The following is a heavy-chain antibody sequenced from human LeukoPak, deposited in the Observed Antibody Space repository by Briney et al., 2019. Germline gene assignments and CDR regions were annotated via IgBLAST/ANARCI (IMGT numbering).Heavy chain of an antibody. CDR2: IKQDGSEK. CDR3: ARSIGAGNSVYFDY. V-gene: IGHV3-7*03. Sequence: GGSLRLSCAASGFTFSSYWMHWVRQAPGKGLEWVANIKQDGSEKYYVDSVKGRFTISRDDAKNSLYLQMNSLRAEDTAVYYCARSIGAGNSVYFDYWGQGTLVTVSS. D-gene: IGHD4-23*01. CDR1: GFTFSSYW. J-gene: IGHJ4*02.